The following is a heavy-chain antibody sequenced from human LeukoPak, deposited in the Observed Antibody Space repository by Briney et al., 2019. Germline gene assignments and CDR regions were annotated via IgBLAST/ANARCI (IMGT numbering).Heavy chain of an antibody. V-gene: IGHV3-23*01. Sequence: GGALRLSCAASGFSFSSYAMSWVRQAPGEGLEWVSSISGSGDNTYYAESVKGRFTISRDNSKNTLFLQMNSLRAEDTAVFYCAKRSGYTTGWFLDFWGQGTLVTVSS. CDR1: GFSFSSYA. CDR3: AKRSGYTTGWFLDF. CDR2: ISGSGDNT. D-gene: IGHD6-19*01. J-gene: IGHJ4*02.